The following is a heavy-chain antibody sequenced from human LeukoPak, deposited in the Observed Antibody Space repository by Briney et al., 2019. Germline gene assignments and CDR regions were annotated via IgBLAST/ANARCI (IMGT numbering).Heavy chain of an antibody. CDR2: ISSDGSST. Sequence: GGSLRLSCAASGFTFSSYWMHWVRQAPGKGLVWVSRISSDGSSTDYADSVKGRFTISRDNAKNTLYLQMNSLRAEDTAVCYCASRIPYDSSSYWGQGTLVTVSS. V-gene: IGHV3-74*01. CDR1: GFTFSSYW. J-gene: IGHJ4*02. D-gene: IGHD3-22*01. CDR3: ASRIPYDSSSY.